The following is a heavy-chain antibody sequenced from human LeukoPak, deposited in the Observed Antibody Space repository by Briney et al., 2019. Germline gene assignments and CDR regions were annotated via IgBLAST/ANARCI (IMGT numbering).Heavy chain of an antibody. D-gene: IGHD2-21*01. J-gene: IGHJ4*02. V-gene: IGHV3-74*01. CDR3: ASFGISWRSSY. Sequence: HAGGSLRLSCAASGFSFSSHWVHWVRQAPGKGLVWVSRISDDGSYTSNVGSVKGRFTISRDNVNNMLYLHMNSLRAEDTAVYYCASFGISWRSSYWGQGTLVTVSS. CDR2: ISDDGSYT. CDR1: GFSFSSHW.